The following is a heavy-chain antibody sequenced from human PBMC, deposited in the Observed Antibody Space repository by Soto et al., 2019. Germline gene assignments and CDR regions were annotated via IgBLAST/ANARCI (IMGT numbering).Heavy chain of an antibody. D-gene: IGHD3-22*01. V-gene: IGHV3-23*01. CDR2: FRTSGDGGTT. CDR1: GFTFSSYS. Sequence: GSLRVSCAAXGFTFSSYSMSWVRQAPGKGLEWVSGFRTSGDGGTTYYADSVKGRFTISRDNSKNQVVLTMTNMDPVDTATYYCAHRLDDSSGSFDYWGQGTLVTVSS. CDR3: AHRLDDSSGSFDY. J-gene: IGHJ4*02.